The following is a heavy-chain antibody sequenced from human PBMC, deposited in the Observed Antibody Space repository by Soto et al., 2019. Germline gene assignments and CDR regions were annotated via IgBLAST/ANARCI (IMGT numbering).Heavy chain of an antibody. CDR2: INGDGTST. CDR3: AIVATVSWYWFDP. V-gene: IGHV3-74*01. D-gene: IGHD5-12*01. CDR1: GFTFSSSW. J-gene: IGHJ5*02. Sequence: EVQLVESGGGLVQPWGSLRLSCAASGFTFSSSWMHWVRQGPGKGRVWVSRINGDGTSTSYADYVKGRLTISRDNAKNTVYLQMNSLRAEDRAVYYCAIVATVSWYWFDPWGQGTLVTVSS.